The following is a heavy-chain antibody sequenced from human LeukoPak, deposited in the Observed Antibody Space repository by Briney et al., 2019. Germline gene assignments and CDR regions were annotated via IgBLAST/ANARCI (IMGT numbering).Heavy chain of an antibody. CDR3: ARDKQLDWAHYYYYYMEV. V-gene: IGHV1-3*03. CDR2: INAGNGNT. CDR1: GYTFTTYT. Sequence: GASVKVSCKASGYTFTTYTIHWVRQAPGQRLEWMGWINAGNGNTKYSQEFQDRVTITRDTSASTAYMELSSPRSEDMAVYYCARDKQLDWAHYYYYYMEVWGKGTTVTVSS. D-gene: IGHD1-1*01. J-gene: IGHJ6*03.